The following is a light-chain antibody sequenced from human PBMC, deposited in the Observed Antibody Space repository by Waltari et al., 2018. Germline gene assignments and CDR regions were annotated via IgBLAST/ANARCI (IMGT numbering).Light chain of an antibody. V-gene: IGKV3-15*01. CDR1: QSVTNN. CDR3: QQYNNWPLT. Sequence: EIVMTQSPATLSLSPGERATLSCRASQSVTNNLAWYQQKPGQAPMLLIYRASTRATSIPARISGSGSGTEFTLTISSLQSEDFAFYYCQQYNNWPLTFGGGTKVEIK. CDR2: RAS. J-gene: IGKJ4*01.